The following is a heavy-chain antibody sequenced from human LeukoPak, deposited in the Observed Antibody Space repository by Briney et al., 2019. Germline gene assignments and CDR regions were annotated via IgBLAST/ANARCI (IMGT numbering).Heavy chain of an antibody. CDR1: GYTFTSYG. Sequence: ASVTVSCKASGYTFTSYGISWVRQAPGQGLEWMGWMNPNSGNTGYAQKFQGRVTMTRNTSISTAYMELSSLRSEDTAGYYCARGYHRYYYGSGRWYNWFDPWGQGTLVSVSS. J-gene: IGHJ5*02. D-gene: IGHD3-10*01. V-gene: IGHV1-8*02. CDR2: MNPNSGNT. CDR3: ARGYHRYYYGSGRWYNWFDP.